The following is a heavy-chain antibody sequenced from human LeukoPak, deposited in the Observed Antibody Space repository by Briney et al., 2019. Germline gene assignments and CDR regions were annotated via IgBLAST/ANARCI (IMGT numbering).Heavy chain of an antibody. D-gene: IGHD2-2*01. CDR3: TTDRCSSTSCLYYYYYYYMDV. J-gene: IGHJ6*03. V-gene: IGHV3-15*01. CDR1: GFTFSNAW. Sequence: PGGSLRLSCAASGFTFSNAWMSWVRQAPGKGLERVGRIKSKTDGGTTDYAAPVKGRFTISRDDSKNTLYLQMNSLKTEDTAVYYCTTDRCSSTSCLYYYYYYYMDVWGKGTTVTVSS. CDR2: IKSKTDGGTT.